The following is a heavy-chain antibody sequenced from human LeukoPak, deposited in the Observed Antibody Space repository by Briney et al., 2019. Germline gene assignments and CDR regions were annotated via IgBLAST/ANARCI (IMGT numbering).Heavy chain of an antibody. CDR2: ISSSSSYI. CDR1: GFTFSSYS. V-gene: IGHV3-21*01. CDR3: ARDEKLYYYDSSGLDY. Sequence: GGSLRLSCAAPGFTFSSYSMNWVRQAPGKGLEWVSSISSSSSYIYYADSVKGRFTISRDNAKNSLYLQMNSLRAEDTAVYYCARDEKLYYYDSSGLDYWGQGTLVTVSS. J-gene: IGHJ4*02. D-gene: IGHD3-22*01.